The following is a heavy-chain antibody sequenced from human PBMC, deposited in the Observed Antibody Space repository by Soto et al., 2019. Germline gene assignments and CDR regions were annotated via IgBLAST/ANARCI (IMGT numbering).Heavy chain of an antibody. CDR1: GDSISSGGYS. Sequence: SETLSLTCAVSGDSISSGGYSWSWIRQPPGKGLEWIGYIYHSGSTSYNPSLKSRVTISVDRSNNQFSLNLKSLTAADTAVYYCATLPPRIVVTILPIPSWGQGTQVTVSS. V-gene: IGHV4-30-2*01. D-gene: IGHD2-21*01. CDR3: ATLPPRIVVTILPIPS. CDR2: IYHSGST. J-gene: IGHJ4*02.